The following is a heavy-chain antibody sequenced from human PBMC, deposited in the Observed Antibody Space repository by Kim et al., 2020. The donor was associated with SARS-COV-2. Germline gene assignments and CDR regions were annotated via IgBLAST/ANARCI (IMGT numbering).Heavy chain of an antibody. CDR3: AKKLASGYYPFDY. Sequence: YADSVKGRFTISRDNYKSTLYLQMNSLGAEDTAVYYCAKKLASGYYPFDYWGQGTLVTVSS. D-gene: IGHD3-22*01. J-gene: IGHJ4*02. V-gene: IGHV3-23*01.